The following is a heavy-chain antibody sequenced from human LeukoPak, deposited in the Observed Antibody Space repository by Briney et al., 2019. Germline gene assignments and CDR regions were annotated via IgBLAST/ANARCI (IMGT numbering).Heavy chain of an antibody. D-gene: IGHD3-3*01. J-gene: IGHJ4*02. CDR1: GFTFSNAW. CDR2: IKSKTDGGTT. CDR3: TTDFSLGAPYYFDY. Sequence: PGGSLRLSCAASGFTFSNAWMSWVRQAPGKGLEWVGRIKSKTDGGTTDYAAPVKGRFTISRDDSKNTLYLQMNSLKTEDTAVYYCTTDFSLGAPYYFDYWGQGTLVTISS. V-gene: IGHV3-15*01.